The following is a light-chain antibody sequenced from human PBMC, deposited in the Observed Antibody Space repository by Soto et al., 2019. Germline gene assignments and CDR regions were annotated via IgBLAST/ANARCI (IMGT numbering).Light chain of an antibody. CDR2: AAS. V-gene: IGKV1-12*01. CDR1: QDVSNW. CDR3: FQANNFLRLT. Sequence: DIQMTQSPPSVSASVGDRVSITCRASQDVSNWLAWYQLKPGKAPKLLIYAASALESGVPSWFSGSGSGTDFSLTVSGLQPEDCATYYCFQANNFLRLTFGGGTKVDIK. J-gene: IGKJ4*01.